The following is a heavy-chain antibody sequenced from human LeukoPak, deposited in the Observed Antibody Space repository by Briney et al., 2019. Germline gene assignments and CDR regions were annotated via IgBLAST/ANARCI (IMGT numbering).Heavy chain of an antibody. Sequence: SETLSLTCTVSGVSISSSNSYWGWIRQPPGKGLEWIGSIYYSGNTYYNASLKSQVSISIDTSKNQFSLRLTSVTAADTAVYYCARQTGSGLFILPGGQGTLVTVSS. D-gene: IGHD3/OR15-3a*01. CDR2: IYYSGNT. CDR1: GVSISSSNSY. V-gene: IGHV4-39*01. CDR3: ARQTGSGLFILP. J-gene: IGHJ4*02.